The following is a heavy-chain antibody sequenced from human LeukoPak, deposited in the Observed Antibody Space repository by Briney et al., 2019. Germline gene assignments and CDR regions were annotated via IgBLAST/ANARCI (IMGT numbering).Heavy chain of an antibody. CDR2: ISSNGGST. J-gene: IGHJ6*04. D-gene: IGHD3-10*01. CDR3: ARDLFGLHTTEGV. CDR1: GFTFSSYA. V-gene: IGHV3-64*01. Sequence: GGSLRLSCAASGFTFSSYAMHWVRQAPGKGLEYVSAISSNGGSTYYANSVKGRFTISRDNSKNTLYLQMGSLRAEDTAVYYCARDLFGLHTTEGVWGKGTTVTVSS.